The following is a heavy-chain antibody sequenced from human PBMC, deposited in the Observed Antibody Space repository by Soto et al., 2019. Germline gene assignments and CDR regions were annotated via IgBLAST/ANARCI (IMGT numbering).Heavy chain of an antibody. J-gene: IGHJ4*02. Sequence: QVQLHEPGPGLVKPSETLSLSCTVAGVSISNFFWKWFRQPPGKGLEWIGLISSSGATNYNPSLESRVTVSLDTSKNQWSLQMKSVTAADTAVYYCASGSGWLTDYWGQGSQVTVSS. CDR2: ISSSGAT. CDR1: GVSISNFF. V-gene: IGHV4-59*08. D-gene: IGHD6-19*01. CDR3: ASGSGWLTDY.